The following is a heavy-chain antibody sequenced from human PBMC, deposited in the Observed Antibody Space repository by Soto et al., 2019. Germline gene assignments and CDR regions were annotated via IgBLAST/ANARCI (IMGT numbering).Heavy chain of an antibody. J-gene: IGHJ6*02. V-gene: IGHV3-53*02. CDR1: DFTVGTNY. Sequence: EGQLVETGGGLIQPGGSLRLYCAASDFTVGTNYMSWVRRAPGRGLEWGAIIYRDGKTYYADSVRGRFIISRDDSKNTLDLQINSLRVEDTAIYYCAREAFTVSGGTSPVRGGGIDVWGQGTRVTVSS. CDR3: AREAFTVSGGTSPVRGGGIDV. D-gene: IGHD2-15*01. CDR2: IYRDGKT.